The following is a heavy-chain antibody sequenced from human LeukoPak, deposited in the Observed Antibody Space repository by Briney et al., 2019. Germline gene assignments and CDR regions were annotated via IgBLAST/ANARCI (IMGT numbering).Heavy chain of an antibody. Sequence: SETLSLTCTVSGGSIGSDYWSWIRQPPEKGLEWIGYVSYRGTTNYNPSVESRVTISVDTSKNHFSLKLTSVTAADTAVYYCARGYPYGSNWSIFDLWGQGALVTVS. D-gene: IGHD6-13*01. V-gene: IGHV4-59*01. CDR1: GGSIGSDY. CDR3: ARGYPYGSNWSIFDL. J-gene: IGHJ4*02. CDR2: VSYRGTT.